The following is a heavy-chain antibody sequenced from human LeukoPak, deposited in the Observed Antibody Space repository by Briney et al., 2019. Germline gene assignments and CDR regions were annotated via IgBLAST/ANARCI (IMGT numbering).Heavy chain of an antibody. V-gene: IGHV3-74*01. Sequence: HPGGSLRLSCAASGFTFSDYWMHWVRQAPGKGLVWVSRIKSDESKTTYADSVKGRFTVSRNNARNTVYLQMNSLRVEDTAVYYCARGVGGSRAFDIWGQGTMVTVSS. D-gene: IGHD3-10*01. CDR1: GFTFSDYW. CDR2: IKSDESKT. J-gene: IGHJ3*02. CDR3: ARGVGGSRAFDI.